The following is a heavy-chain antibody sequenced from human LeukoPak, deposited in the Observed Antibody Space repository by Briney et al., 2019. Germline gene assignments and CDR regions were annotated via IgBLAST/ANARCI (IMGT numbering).Heavy chain of an antibody. J-gene: IGHJ3*02. CDR3: ARHGSSSAFDI. V-gene: IGHV1-8*01. Sequence: ASVKVSCKASGYTFTSYDINWVRHATGQGLEWMGWMNPNSGNTGYAQKFQGRVTMTRNTSMSTAYMELSSLRSEDTAVYYCARHGSSSAFDIWGQGTMVTVSS. CDR2: MNPNSGNT. D-gene: IGHD6-13*01. CDR1: GYTFTSYD.